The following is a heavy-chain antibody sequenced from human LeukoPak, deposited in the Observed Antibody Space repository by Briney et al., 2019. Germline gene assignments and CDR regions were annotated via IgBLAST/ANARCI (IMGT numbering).Heavy chain of an antibody. J-gene: IGHJ4*02. D-gene: IGHD6-13*01. V-gene: IGHV3-7*03. CDR3: ARSIPYGTTWYGRSDY. CDR1: GFPFSSYS. CDR2: IKPDGATK. Sequence: GGSLRLSCAASGFPFSSYSMTWVRQAPGKGLEWVANIKPDGATKFYVDSVKGRFTISRDNALTSLYLQMNSLRAEDTAIYYCARSIPYGTTWYGRSDYWGQGTLVTVSS.